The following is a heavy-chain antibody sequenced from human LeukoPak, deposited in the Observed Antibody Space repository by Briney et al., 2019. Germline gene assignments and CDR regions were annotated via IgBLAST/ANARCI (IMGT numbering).Heavy chain of an antibody. Sequence: GGSLRLSCAASGFTFSSYAMSWVRQAPGKGLEWVSVISGSGGSTYYADSVKGRFTISRDNSKNTLYLQMNSLRAEDTAVYYCAKVGRFSSGWYDYFDYWGQGTLVTVSS. CDR2: ISGSGGST. V-gene: IGHV3-23*01. D-gene: IGHD6-13*01. CDR3: AKVGRFSSGWYDYFDY. CDR1: GFTFSSYA. J-gene: IGHJ4*02.